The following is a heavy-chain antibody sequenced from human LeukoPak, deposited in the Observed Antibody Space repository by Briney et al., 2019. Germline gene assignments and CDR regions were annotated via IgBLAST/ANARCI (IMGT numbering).Heavy chain of an antibody. CDR3: AKPTPLLSAAMAGSEY. CDR2: ISYDGSNK. CDR1: GFTFSNYG. D-gene: IGHD2-2*01. V-gene: IGHV3-30*18. J-gene: IGHJ4*02. Sequence: PGGSLRLSCAASGFTFSNYGMHWVRQAPAKGLEWVAIISYDGSNKNHADSVKGRFSISRDNSKSTLYLQMNSLRAEDTAVYYCAKPTPLLSAAMAGSEYWGQGTLVTVSS.